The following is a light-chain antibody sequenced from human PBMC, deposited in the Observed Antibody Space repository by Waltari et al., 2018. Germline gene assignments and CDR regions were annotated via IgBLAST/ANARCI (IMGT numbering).Light chain of an antibody. CDR2: DVD. Sequence: QSALTQPASVSASLGQSITISCTGTSSAVATYNRVSWYQQYPGKAPELILYDVDKRPSGVSNRFSGSKSGNTASLTISGLQAEDEADYYCSSYTTNTRFFGGGTKLTVL. CDR3: SSYTTNTRF. J-gene: IGLJ2*01. V-gene: IGLV2-14*03. CDR1: SSAVATYNR.